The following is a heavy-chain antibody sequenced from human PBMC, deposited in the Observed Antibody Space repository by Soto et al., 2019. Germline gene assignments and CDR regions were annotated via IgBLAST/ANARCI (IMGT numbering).Heavy chain of an antibody. CDR3: ARIADCSTTSCSFPSRFHIRGYYYYYGLDV. CDR1: GYTFTSYG. D-gene: IGHD2-2*01. CDR2: ISAYNGNS. V-gene: IGHV1-18*01. Sequence: QVQLVQSGAEVKKPGASVKVSCKASGYTFTSYGISWVRQAPGQGLEWVGWISAYNGNSNFAQQYHGRVTMTTDTSTSTAYMEMSSLRSDDTAVYYCARIADCSTTSCSFPSRFHIRGYYYYYGLDVWGQGTTVTVSS. J-gene: IGHJ6*02.